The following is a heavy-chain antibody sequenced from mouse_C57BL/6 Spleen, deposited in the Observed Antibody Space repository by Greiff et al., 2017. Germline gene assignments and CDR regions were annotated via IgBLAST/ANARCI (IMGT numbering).Heavy chain of an antibody. V-gene: IGHV1-22*01. J-gene: IGHJ4*01. Sequence: VQLHQSGPELVKPGASVKMSCKASGYTFTDYNMHWVKQSHGKSLEWIGYINPNNGGTSYNQKFKGKATLTVNKSSSTAYMELRSLTSEDSAVYYCAITLDYAMDDWGQGTSVTVSS. D-gene: IGHD1-1*01. CDR3: AITLDYAMDD. CDR1: GYTFTDYN. CDR2: INPNNGGT.